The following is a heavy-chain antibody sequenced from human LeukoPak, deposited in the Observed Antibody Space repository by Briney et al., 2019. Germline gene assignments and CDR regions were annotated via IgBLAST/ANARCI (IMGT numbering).Heavy chain of an antibody. J-gene: IGHJ4*02. Sequence: GGSLKISCRGSGYSSTSYWISWWRRLPGKGLQWWGIIYPGDSDTRYSPSFQGQVTISADKSISTAYLQWSSRKASDTAMYYCARHGGGLEYSSSLTDYWGQGTLVTVSS. CDR2: IYPGDSDT. CDR1: GYSSTSYW. V-gene: IGHV5-51*01. CDR3: ARHGGGLEYSSSLTDY. D-gene: IGHD6-13*01.